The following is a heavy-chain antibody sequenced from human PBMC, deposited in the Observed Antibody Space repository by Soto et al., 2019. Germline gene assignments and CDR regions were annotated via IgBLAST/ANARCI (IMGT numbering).Heavy chain of an antibody. J-gene: IGHJ6*03. CDR1: GGSISSYY. V-gene: IGHV4-59*01. D-gene: IGHD5-12*01. Sequence: PSETLSLTCTVSGGSISSYYWSWVRQPPGKGLEWIGYIYYSGSTNYTPSLKSRVTISVDTSKNQFSLKLSSVTAADTAVYYCARAKIDVRYYYYYMDVWGKGTTVTVSS. CDR3: ARAKIDVRYYYYYMDV. CDR2: IYYSGST.